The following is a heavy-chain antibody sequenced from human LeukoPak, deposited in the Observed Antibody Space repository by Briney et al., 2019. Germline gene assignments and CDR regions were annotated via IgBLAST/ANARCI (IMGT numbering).Heavy chain of an antibody. V-gene: IGHV3-48*03. J-gene: IGHJ4*02. CDR1: GFIVSSNY. Sequence: PGGSLRLSCAVSGFIVSSNYMNWVRQAPGKGPEWISYISSSGSTIYYADSVKGRFTISRDNAKNSLYLQMNSLRAEDTAIYYCAKGLGDYDVYWGQGILVTVSS. D-gene: IGHD4-17*01. CDR2: ISSSGSTI. CDR3: AKGLGDYDVY.